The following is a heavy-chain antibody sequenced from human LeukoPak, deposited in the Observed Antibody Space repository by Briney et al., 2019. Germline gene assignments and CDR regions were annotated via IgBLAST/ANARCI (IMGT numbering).Heavy chain of an antibody. V-gene: IGHV3-73*01. J-gene: IGHJ4*02. CDR1: GFTFSGSA. CDR3: TTNWNDVLNS. D-gene: IGHD1-20*01. CDR2: IRTKPNNYAT. Sequence: PGGSLRLSCAASGFTFSGSAMHWVRQASGKGLEWVGRIRTKPNNYATAYAASVEGRFTISRDDSRNTAYLQMNTLKTEDTAVYYCTTNWNDVLNSWGQGPLVTVSS.